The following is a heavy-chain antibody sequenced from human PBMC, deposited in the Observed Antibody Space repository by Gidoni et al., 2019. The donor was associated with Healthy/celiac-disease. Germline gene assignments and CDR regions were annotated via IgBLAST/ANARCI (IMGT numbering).Heavy chain of an antibody. CDR3: ARDVRRHDAFDI. CDR1: GSTFTSHC. CDR2: ISAYNGNT. Sequence: QVQLVQSVAEVKKPGASVKFSCKASGSTFTSHCISWVRQAPGQVLEWRGWISAYNGNTNYAQKLQGRVTMTTDTSTSTAYMELRSLRSDDTDVYYWARDVRRHDAFDIWGQWTMVTVAS. V-gene: IGHV1-18*01. J-gene: IGHJ3*02.